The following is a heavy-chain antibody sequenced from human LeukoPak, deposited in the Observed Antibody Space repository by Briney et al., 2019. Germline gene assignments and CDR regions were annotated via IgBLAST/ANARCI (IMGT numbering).Heavy chain of an antibody. J-gene: IGHJ5*02. V-gene: IGHV4-34*01. CDR3: ARGASRFGYCSGGSCYSGWFDP. CDR1: GGSFSGYY. D-gene: IGHD2-15*01. CDR2: INHSGST. Sequence: KSSETLSLTCAVYGGSFSGYYWSWIRQPPGKGLEGIGEINHSGSTNYNPSLKSRVTISVDTSKNQFSLKLSSVTAADTAVYYCARGASRFGYCSGGSCYSGWFDPWGQGTLVTVSS.